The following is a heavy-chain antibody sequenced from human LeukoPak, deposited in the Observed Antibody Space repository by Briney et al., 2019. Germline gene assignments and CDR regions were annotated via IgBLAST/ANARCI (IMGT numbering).Heavy chain of an antibody. CDR2: ISYDGSNK. Sequence: GRSLRLSCAASEFTFSTYAMHWVRQAPGKGLEWVAVISYDGSNKYYADSVKGRFTISRDNSKSTLYLQMNNLRADDTAVYYCAKDRDYYYGMDVWGQGTTVTVSS. D-gene: IGHD3-10*01. CDR1: EFTFSTYA. J-gene: IGHJ6*02. V-gene: IGHV3-30-3*01. CDR3: AKDRDYYYGMDV.